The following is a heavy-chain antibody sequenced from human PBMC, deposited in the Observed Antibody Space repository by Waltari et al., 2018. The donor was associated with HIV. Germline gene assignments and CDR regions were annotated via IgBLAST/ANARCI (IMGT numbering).Heavy chain of an antibody. CDR2: ISGYKGNT. Sequence: VQLVQSGAEMRKPGASVKVSCRASGYTFSAYTISWVRQAPGQGLEWMGWISGYKGNTNYAQKFQGRVNMTTDTSTSTAHMELRSLRSDDTAVYYCARGVSIVRGVMIRGHMDVWGQGTTVTVSS. CDR3: ARGVSIVRGVMIRGHMDV. D-gene: IGHD3-10*01. CDR1: GYTFSAYT. J-gene: IGHJ6*02. V-gene: IGHV1-18*01.